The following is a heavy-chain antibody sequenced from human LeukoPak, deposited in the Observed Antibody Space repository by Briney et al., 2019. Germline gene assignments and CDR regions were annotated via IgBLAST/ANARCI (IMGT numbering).Heavy chain of an antibody. V-gene: IGHV3-74*01. J-gene: IGHJ4*02. CDR3: AKSGLNRFDY. D-gene: IGHD2-15*01. Sequence: PWGTLRLSCAASGFTFSDTWMHWVRQAPGEGLMWVSRIRSGGSDTRYADSVRGRFTISRDNAKNTLYLQMNSLRAEDTAVYYCAKSGLNRFDYWGQGTLVTVSS. CDR2: IRSGGSDT. CDR1: GFTFSDTW.